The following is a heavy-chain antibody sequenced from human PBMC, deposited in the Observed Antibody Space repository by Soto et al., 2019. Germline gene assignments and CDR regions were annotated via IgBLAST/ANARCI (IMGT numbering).Heavy chain of an antibody. CDR3: ARVNVVGYYYGMDV. V-gene: IGHV4-30-4*01. CDR1: GGSISSGDYY. Sequence: SETLSPTCTVSGGSISSGDYYWSWTPQPPGKGLEWIGYIYYSQSTYYNPSLKSRVTISVDTSKNQFSLKLSSVTAADTAVYYCARVNVVGYYYGMDVWGQGTTVTVSS. D-gene: IGHD2-21*01. CDR2: IYYSQST. J-gene: IGHJ6*02.